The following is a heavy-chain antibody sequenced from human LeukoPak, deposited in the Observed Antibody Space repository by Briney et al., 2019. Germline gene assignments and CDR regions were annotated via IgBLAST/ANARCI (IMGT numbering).Heavy chain of an antibody. Sequence: PSETLSLTCTVSGGSFSTYYWSWTRQPPGKGLEWIGNIYYSGSTNYNPSLKSRVTISVDTSKNQFSLMLSSVTAADTAVYYCARDEGKWPQFQWAFDIWGQGTMVTVSS. V-gene: IGHV4-59*01. J-gene: IGHJ3*02. D-gene: IGHD5-24*01. CDR2: IYYSGST. CDR3: ARDEGKWPQFQWAFDI. CDR1: GGSFSTYY.